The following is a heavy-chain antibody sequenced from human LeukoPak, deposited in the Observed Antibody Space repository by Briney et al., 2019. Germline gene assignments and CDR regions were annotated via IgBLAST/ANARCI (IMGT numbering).Heavy chain of an antibody. D-gene: IGHD5-18*01. V-gene: IGHV3-48*04. Sequence: PGGSLRLSCAASGFTFSSYSMNWVRQAPGKGLEWVSYISSSSSTIYYADSVKGRFTISRDNAKNSLYLKMNSLRAEDTAVYYCARDFLDLGYSYGYDYWGQGTLVTVSS. CDR1: GFTFSSYS. J-gene: IGHJ4*02. CDR3: ARDFLDLGYSYGYDY. CDR2: ISSSSSTI.